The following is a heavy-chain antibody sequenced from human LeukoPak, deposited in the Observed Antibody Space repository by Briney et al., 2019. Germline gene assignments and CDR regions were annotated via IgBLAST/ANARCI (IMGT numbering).Heavy chain of an antibody. CDR3: ARVAVPDSSNWYIASRTKTVDY. Sequence: ASVKVSCKASGYTFTGYYMHWVRQAPGQGLEWMGWINPNSGGTNYAQKFQGRVTMTRDTSISTAYMELSRLRSDDTAVYYCARVAVPDSSNWYIASRTKTVDYWGQGALVTVSS. V-gene: IGHV1-2*02. CDR2: INPNSGGT. J-gene: IGHJ4*02. D-gene: IGHD6-13*01. CDR1: GYTFTGYY.